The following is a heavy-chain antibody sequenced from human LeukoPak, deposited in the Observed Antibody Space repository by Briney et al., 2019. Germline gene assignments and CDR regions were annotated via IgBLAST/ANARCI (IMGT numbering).Heavy chain of an antibody. CDR3: AKHPDGDPVIGYYYYYMAV. CDR2: NRVRGGST. D-gene: IGHD4-17*01. CDR1: GFTCSSDS. Sequence: GESLRLSCAASGFTCSSDSISWVRHAPGKGLEWVLANRVRGGSTYYGDYVKCPFTISRENSKNTLYLQMNSLRAEDTAVYYCAKHPDGDPVIGYYYYYMAVWGKGTTDTVAS. J-gene: IGHJ6*03. V-gene: IGHV3-23*01.